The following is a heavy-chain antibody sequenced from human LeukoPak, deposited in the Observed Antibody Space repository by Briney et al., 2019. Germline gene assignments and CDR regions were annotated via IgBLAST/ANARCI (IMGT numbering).Heavy chain of an antibody. J-gene: IGHJ4*02. CDR1: GFTFDDYA. CDR2: IIWNGGRT. D-gene: IGHD5-18*01. CDR3: AKASGYSFGHFDY. V-gene: IGHV3-9*01. Sequence: GGSLRLPCAASGFTFDDYAMHWVRQAPGKGLEWVSDIIWNGGRTGYADSVKGRFTISRDNAKNSLYLQMNNLRPEDTALYYCAKASGYSFGHFDYWGQGTLVTVSS.